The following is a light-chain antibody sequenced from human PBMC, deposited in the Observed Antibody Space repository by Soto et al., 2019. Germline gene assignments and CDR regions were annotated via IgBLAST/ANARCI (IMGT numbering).Light chain of an antibody. CDR2: LGS. CDR3: MQAQQTPPYT. CDR1: QSLLHSNGYNS. J-gene: IGKJ2*01. V-gene: IGKV2-28*01. Sequence: DIVLTQSPLSLPVTPGEPASISCRSSQSLLHSNGYNSLSWYLQKPGQSPQLLIYLGSNRASGVPDRFSGSESGTDFTLKISRVEAEDVGTYYCMQAQQTPPYTFGQGSKVVIK.